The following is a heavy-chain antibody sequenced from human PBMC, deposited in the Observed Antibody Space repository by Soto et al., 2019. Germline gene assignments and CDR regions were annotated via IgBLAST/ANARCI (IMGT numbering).Heavy chain of an antibody. V-gene: IGHV3-23*01. Sequence: EVQLLESGGGLVQPGGSLRLSSAASGFTFSSYAMSWVRQAPGKGLEWVSAISGSGGSTYYADSVKGRFTISRDNSKNTLYLQINILGAEDTAVYYCTNDLAVRGFDYWGQGTLVTVSS. D-gene: IGHD3-10*01. CDR1: GFTFSSYA. CDR3: TNDLAVRGFDY. J-gene: IGHJ4*02. CDR2: ISGSGGST.